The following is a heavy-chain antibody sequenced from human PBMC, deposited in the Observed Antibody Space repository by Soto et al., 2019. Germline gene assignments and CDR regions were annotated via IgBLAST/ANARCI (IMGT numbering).Heavy chain of an antibody. D-gene: IGHD6-19*01. CDR3: ANQLDYSSGWHKTYYYYYMDV. Sequence: EVQLLESGGGLVQPGGSLRLSCAASGFTFSSYAMSWVRQAPGKGLEWVSAISGSGGSTYYADSVKGRFTISRDNSKNTLYLQMNSLRAEDTAVYYCANQLDYSSGWHKTYYYYYMDVWGKGTTVTVSS. J-gene: IGHJ6*03. CDR2: ISGSGGST. V-gene: IGHV3-23*01. CDR1: GFTFSSYA.